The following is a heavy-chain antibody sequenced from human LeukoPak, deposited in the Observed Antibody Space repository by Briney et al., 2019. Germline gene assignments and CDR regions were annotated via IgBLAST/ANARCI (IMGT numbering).Heavy chain of an antibody. V-gene: IGHV3-7*01. CDR1: GFTFSSYW. D-gene: IGHD5-18*01. CDR3: ARGGGGYSYGFGHFDY. J-gene: IGHJ4*02. CDR2: IKQDGSEK. Sequence: GGSLRLSCAVCGFTFSSYWMSWVRQAPGKGLEWVANIKQDGSEKYYVDSVKGRFTISRDNAKNSVYLQMNSLRAEDTAVYYCARGGGGYSYGFGHFDYWGQGTLVTVSS.